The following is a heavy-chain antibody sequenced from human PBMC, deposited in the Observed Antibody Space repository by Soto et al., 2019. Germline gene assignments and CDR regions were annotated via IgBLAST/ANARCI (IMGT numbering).Heavy chain of an antibody. J-gene: IGHJ4*02. Sequence: GGSLRLSCAASGFTFSSYAMSWVRQAPGKGLEWVSAISGSGGSTYYADSVEGRFTISRDNSKNTLYLQMNSLRAEDTAVYYCAKQDEYYYDSSGYYADYWGQGTLVTVSS. CDR2: ISGSGGST. CDR3: AKQDEYYYDSSGYYADY. CDR1: GFTFSSYA. V-gene: IGHV3-23*01. D-gene: IGHD3-22*01.